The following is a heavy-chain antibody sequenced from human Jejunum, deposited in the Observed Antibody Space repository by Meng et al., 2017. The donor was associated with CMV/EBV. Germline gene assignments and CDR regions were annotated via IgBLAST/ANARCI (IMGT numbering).Heavy chain of an antibody. CDR3: SSAPGDY. Sequence: KVSCKTSGFTFTDSFLHWVRQAPGQGLEWVGLINVNSGETSSAQNLQGRVTMTRDTSITTVYMELSNLKSDDSAVYYCSSAPGDYWGQGTLVTVSS. CDR1: GFTFTDSF. CDR2: INVNSGET. J-gene: IGHJ4*02. D-gene: IGHD1-14*01. V-gene: IGHV1-2*02.